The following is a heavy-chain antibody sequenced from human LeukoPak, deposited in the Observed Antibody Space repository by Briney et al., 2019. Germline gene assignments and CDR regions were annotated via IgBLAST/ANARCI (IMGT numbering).Heavy chain of an antibody. Sequence: SETLSLTCTVSGGSISSYYWSWIRQPPGKGLEWIGYIYYSGSTNYNPSLKSRVTISVDTSKNQFSLKLTSVTAADTAVYYCVKTQESSSWDKIYHFDYWGQGTLVTVSS. D-gene: IGHD6-13*01. CDR3: VKTQESSSWDKIYHFDY. V-gene: IGHV4-59*01. CDR1: GGSISSYY. CDR2: IYYSGST. J-gene: IGHJ4*02.